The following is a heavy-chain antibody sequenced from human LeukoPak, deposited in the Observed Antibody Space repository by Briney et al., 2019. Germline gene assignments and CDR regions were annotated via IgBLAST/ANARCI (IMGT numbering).Heavy chain of an antibody. D-gene: IGHD6-6*01. Sequence: ASVKVSCKASGYTFTSYYMHWVRQAPGQGLEWMGIINPSGGSTSYAQKFQGRVTMTRDTPTSTVYMELSSLRSEDTAVYYCARDQLNFGWFDPWGQGTLVTVSS. V-gene: IGHV1-46*01. J-gene: IGHJ5*02. CDR3: ARDQLNFGWFDP. CDR2: INPSGGST. CDR1: GYTFTSYY.